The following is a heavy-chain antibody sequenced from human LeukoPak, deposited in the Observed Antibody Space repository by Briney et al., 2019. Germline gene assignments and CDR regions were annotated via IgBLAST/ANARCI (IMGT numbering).Heavy chain of an antibody. J-gene: IGHJ3*02. Sequence: GGSLRLSCAASGFPFNTYWMTWVRQAPGRGLEWVANIKEDGSEKFYVDSVKGRFTISRDNAKNSLFLQMTSLRAEDTALYYCAPEVWELQGASDIWGQGTMVTVSS. CDR2: IKEDGSEK. D-gene: IGHD1-7*01. V-gene: IGHV3-7*01. CDR3: APEVWELQGASDI. CDR1: GFPFNTYW.